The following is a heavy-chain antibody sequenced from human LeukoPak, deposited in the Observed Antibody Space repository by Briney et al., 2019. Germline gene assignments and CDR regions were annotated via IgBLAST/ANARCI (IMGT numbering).Heavy chain of an antibody. CDR2: IYYSGST. J-gene: IGHJ6*03. CDR1: GGSISSGGYY. Sequence: SETLSLTCTVSGGSISSGGYYWSWIRQHPGKGLEWIGYIYYSGSTYYNPSLKSRVTISVDTSKNQFSLKLSSVTAADTAVYYCARFGATKNYYYMDVWGKGTTVTVSS. CDR3: ARFGATKNYYYMDV. V-gene: IGHV4-31*03. D-gene: IGHD5-12*01.